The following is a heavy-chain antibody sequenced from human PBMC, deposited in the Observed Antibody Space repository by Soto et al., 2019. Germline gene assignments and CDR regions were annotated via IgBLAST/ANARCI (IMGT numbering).Heavy chain of an antibody. D-gene: IGHD3-16*01. CDR2: ISYSGST. Sequence: PSETLSLTGAVYGGSFSGYYSSWIRQPPGKGLEWIGTISYSGSTNYNPALKSRVSISVGTSKSQFSLNLGSVTAADTAVYYCARHVSLISSSSWFDPWGQGTLVTVSS. V-gene: IGHV4-34*01. CDR1: GGSFSGYY. J-gene: IGHJ5*02. CDR3: ARHVSLISSSSWFDP.